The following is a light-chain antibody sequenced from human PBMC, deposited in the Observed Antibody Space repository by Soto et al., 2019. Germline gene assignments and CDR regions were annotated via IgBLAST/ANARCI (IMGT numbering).Light chain of an antibody. CDR3: SSYAGSNNLV. Sequence: QSALTQPPSASGSRGQSVTISCTGTRSDVGGYNYVSWYQQHPGKAPKLMIYEVSKRPSGVPDRFSGSKSGNTASLTVSGLQAEDEADYYCSSYAGSNNLVFGGGTQLTVL. CDR2: EVS. CDR1: RSDVGGYNY. V-gene: IGLV2-8*01. J-gene: IGLJ2*01.